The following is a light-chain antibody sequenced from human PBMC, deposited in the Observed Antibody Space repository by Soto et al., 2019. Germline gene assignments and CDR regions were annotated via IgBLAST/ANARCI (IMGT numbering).Light chain of an antibody. Sequence: EIVMTQSPATLSVSPGERATLSCRASQSVSSNLAWYQQKPGQAPRLLIYATSTRATGIPDRFSGSGSGTEFTLTIGSLQPEDFALYHCQQYDNKPPITFGQGTRLESK. CDR1: QSVSSN. V-gene: IGKV3-15*01. J-gene: IGKJ5*01. CDR2: ATS. CDR3: QQYDNKPPIT.